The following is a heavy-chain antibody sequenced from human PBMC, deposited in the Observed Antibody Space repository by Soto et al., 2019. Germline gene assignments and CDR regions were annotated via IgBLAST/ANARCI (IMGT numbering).Heavy chain of an antibody. J-gene: IGHJ5*02. CDR2: IKPDNGDT. CDR1: GYPFSKYG. Sequence: QLQLVQSGAEVERPGASVRVSCKAYGYPFSKYGISWIRQAPGQGIEWMGWIKPDNGDTNYAQKFQGRVTMTTDTSSNTASMELRSLRSDDTAVYYCATSYDSAFDPWCQGTLVSVSS. D-gene: IGHD5-12*01. V-gene: IGHV1-18*04. CDR3: ATSYDSAFDP.